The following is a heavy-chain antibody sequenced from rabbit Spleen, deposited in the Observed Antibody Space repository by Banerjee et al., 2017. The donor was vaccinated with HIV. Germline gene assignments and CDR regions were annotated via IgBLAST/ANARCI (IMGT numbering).Heavy chain of an antibody. CDR2: IYTGDGNT. Sequence: QQQLVESGGGLVKPGASLTLTCKASEFAFSSNAMCWVRQAPGKGPEWIACIYTGDGNTYYARWAKGRFTISKTSSTTVTLQMTSLTAADTATYFCARWGSGGSGWNFGWWGPGTLVTVS. J-gene: IGHJ6*01. D-gene: IGHD1-1*01. V-gene: IGHV1S47*01. CDR1: EFAFSSNA. CDR3: ARWGSGGSGWNFGW.